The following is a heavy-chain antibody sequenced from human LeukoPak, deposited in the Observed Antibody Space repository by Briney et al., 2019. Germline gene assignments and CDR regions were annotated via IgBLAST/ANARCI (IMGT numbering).Heavy chain of an antibody. CDR3: AKDAGYSSGWYWFDY. V-gene: IGHV3-30*02. CDR1: GFTFSSYG. CDR2: IRYDGSNK. D-gene: IGHD6-19*01. J-gene: IGHJ4*02. Sequence: PGGSLRLSCAASGFTFSSYGMHWVRQAPGKGLEWVAFIRYDGSNKYYADSVKGRFTISRDNSKNTLYLQMNSLRAEDTAVYYCAKDAGYSSGWYWFDYWGQGTLVTVSS.